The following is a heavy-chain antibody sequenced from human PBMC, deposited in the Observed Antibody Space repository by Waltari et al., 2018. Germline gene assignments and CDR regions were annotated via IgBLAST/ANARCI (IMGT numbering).Heavy chain of an antibody. Sequence: QLPLQESGPGLVKPSGTLSLTCAVSGDSMSSSYWWSWVRQPPGKGLEWIGQVHGSGRANYNPSFASRVTVSLDTPNNQFSLRVTSATAADTAIYYCARDRGRGLYLDSWGPGTLVAVSP. J-gene: IGHJ4*02. CDR1: GDSMSSSYW. V-gene: IGHV4-4*02. D-gene: IGHD2-15*01. CDR3: ARDRGRGLYLDS. CDR2: VHGSGRA.